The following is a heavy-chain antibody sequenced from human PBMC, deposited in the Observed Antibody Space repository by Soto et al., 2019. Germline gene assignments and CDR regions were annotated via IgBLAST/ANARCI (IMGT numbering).Heavy chain of an antibody. J-gene: IGHJ6*02. CDR2: INVDGTET. CDR1: RFTFGSYW. CDR3: ARDKEVLLTNYGMAV. Sequence: PSETLSLSCTAPRFTFGSYWMHWVRQAPGKGLVWVSDINVDGTETWYADSVKGRFTISRDNDKKTLYLHMTGLRVDDTGVYYCARDKEVLLTNYGMAVWGQGTTVTVSS. V-gene: IGHV3-74*01.